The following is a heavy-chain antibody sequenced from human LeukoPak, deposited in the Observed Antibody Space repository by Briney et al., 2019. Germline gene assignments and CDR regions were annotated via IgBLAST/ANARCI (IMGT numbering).Heavy chain of an antibody. D-gene: IGHD6-19*01. CDR2: ISSSGSTI. CDR1: GFTFSSYE. V-gene: IGHV3-48*03. CDR3: ARGVGSEQWTPSDS. Sequence: GGSLRLSCAASGFTFSSYEMNWVRQAPGKGLEWVSYISSSGSTIYYADSVKGRFTISRDNAKNSLYLQMNSLRAEDTALYHCARGVGSEQWTPSDSWGQGTLVTVSS. J-gene: IGHJ5*01.